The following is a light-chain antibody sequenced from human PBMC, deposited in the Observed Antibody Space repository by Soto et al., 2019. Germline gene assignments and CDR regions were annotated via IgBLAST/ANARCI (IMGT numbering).Light chain of an antibody. CDR3: QQHENLPYT. CDR2: DIS. J-gene: IGKJ2*01. CDR1: QVITNY. V-gene: IGKV1-33*01. Sequence: DIQLTQSASSLSASVGDRVTITCQASQVITNYLNWYQQKPGKAPKLLIYDISTLEIGVPSRFGGSGSGTHFTFTITGLQPEDIATYYCQQHENLPYTFGQGTKLEI.